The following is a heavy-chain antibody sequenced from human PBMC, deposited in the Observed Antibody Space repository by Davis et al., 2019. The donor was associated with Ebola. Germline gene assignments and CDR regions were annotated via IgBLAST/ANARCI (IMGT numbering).Heavy chain of an antibody. CDR1: GYTFTSYD. D-gene: IGHD6-19*01. CDR2: MNPNSGNT. V-gene: IGHV1-8*01. Sequence: ASVKVSCKASGYTFTSYDINWVRQATGQGLEWMGWMNPNSGNTGYAQKFQGRVTMTRNTSIGTAYMELSSLRSEDTAVYYCAIMEGIAVAGTGFDYWGQGTLVTVSS. J-gene: IGHJ4*02. CDR3: AIMEGIAVAGTGFDY.